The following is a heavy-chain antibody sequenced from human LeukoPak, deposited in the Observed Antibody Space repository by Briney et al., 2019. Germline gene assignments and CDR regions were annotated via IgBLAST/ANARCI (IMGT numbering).Heavy chain of an antibody. CDR3: ARDGRAGSLFAY. J-gene: IGHJ4*02. D-gene: IGHD6-19*01. CDR2: ISYSGST. CDR1: SGSINGYY. V-gene: IGHV4-59*01. Sequence: SETLSLTCTVSSGSINGYYWSWIRQPPGRGLEWVGYISYSGSTNYNPSLKSRVTISVDTSKNQFSLKLSSVTAADTAIYYCARDGRAGSLFAYWGQGTLVTVSS.